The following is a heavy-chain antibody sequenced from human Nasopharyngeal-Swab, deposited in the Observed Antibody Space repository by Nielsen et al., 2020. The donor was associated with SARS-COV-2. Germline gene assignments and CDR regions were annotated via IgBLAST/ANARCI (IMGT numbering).Heavy chain of an antibody. CDR2: ISYDGSNK. Sequence: GESLKISCAASGFTFSSYAMHWVRQAPGKGLECVAVISYDGSNKYYADSVKGRFTISRDNSKNTLYLQMNSMRAEDTAVYYCASAYGGSYWYFDLWGRGTLVTVSS. D-gene: IGHD4-23*01. CDR1: GFTFSSYA. J-gene: IGHJ2*01. V-gene: IGHV3-30-3*01. CDR3: ASAYGGSYWYFDL.